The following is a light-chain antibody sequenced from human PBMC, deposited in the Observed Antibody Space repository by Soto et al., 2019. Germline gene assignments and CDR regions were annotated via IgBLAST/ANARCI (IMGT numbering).Light chain of an antibody. Sequence: EIVLTQSPGTLSLSPGERATLSCRASQSVRSSYVAWYQQKPGEGPRLLIYGASSRATGIPDRFSGSGSGTDFTLTISRLEPEDFAVYYCQQYGGSPRTFGQGTK. CDR3: QQYGGSPRT. J-gene: IGKJ1*01. CDR1: QSVRSSY. CDR2: GAS. V-gene: IGKV3-20*01.